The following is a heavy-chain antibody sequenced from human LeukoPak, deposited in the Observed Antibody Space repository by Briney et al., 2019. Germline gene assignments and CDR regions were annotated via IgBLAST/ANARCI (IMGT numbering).Heavy chain of an antibody. J-gene: IGHJ4*02. Sequence: VFGGSIXSENWWTWVRPPPGKGLEWIGSIYYSGNTYYNASLKRRVTISVDTSKNQFSLKVSSVTAADTAVYYXXXXXXVGXXXLPGGQXIXVTVSS. V-gene: IGHV4-39*01. CDR1: GGSIXSENW. CDR3: XXXXXVGXXXLP. CDR2: IYYSGNT. D-gene: IGHD1-14*01.